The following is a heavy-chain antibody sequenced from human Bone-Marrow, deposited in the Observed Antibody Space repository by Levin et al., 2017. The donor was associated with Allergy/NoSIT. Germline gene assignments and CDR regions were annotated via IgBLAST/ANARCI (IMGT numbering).Heavy chain of an antibody. D-gene: IGHD5-18*01. J-gene: IGHJ4*02. V-gene: IGHV3-30-3*01. CDR2: ISYDGSNK. CDR1: GFIFNNYW. CDR3: ARDPTDTAMVRLDY. Sequence: GGSLRLSCAASGFIFNNYWMHWVRQAPGKGLEWVAVISYDGSNKYYADSVKGRFTISRDNSKNTLYLQMNSLRAEDTAVYYCARDPTDTAMVRLDYWGQGTLVTVSS.